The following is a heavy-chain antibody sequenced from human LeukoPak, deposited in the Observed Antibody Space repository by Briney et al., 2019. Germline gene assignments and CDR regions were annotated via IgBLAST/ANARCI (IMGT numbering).Heavy chain of an antibody. V-gene: IGHV5-51*01. Sequence: SGESLKISCKGSGYSFTSYWIGWVRQMPGKGLEWMGIIYPGDSDTRYSSSFQGQVTISADKSISTAYLQWSSLKASDTAMYYCARLYYYDSSGYYWGYYFDYWGQGTLVTVSS. CDR3: ARLYYYDSSGYYWGYYFDY. D-gene: IGHD3-22*01. CDR1: GYSFTSYW. J-gene: IGHJ4*02. CDR2: IYPGDSDT.